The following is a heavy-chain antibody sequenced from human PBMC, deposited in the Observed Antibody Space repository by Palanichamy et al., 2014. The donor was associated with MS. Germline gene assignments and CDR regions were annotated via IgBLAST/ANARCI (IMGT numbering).Heavy chain of an antibody. CDR2: ISHSGDMT. CDR1: GFAFRTYE. D-gene: IGHD2-15*01. Sequence: EMQLVESGGGLVQPGGSLRLTCEASGFAFRTYEMNWVRQAPGKGLEWVSYISHSGDMTYYSDYVKGRFTVSRVNTENSLFLQLISLRVEDTAIYYCARATQGFFDLWGQGTLVTVSS. V-gene: IGHV3-48*03. CDR3: ARATQGFFDL. J-gene: IGHJ4*02.